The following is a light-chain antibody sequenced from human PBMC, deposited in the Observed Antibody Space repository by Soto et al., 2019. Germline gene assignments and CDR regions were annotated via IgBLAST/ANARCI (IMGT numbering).Light chain of an antibody. CDR2: GAS. V-gene: IGKV3-20*01. J-gene: IGKJ1*01. Sequence: EIVLTQSPGTLSLSPGERATLSCRASQSVSSSFLAWYQQKPGQAPRLLIYGASTRATGISYRFSGSGSGTDFTLTISRLEPVDFALYYCQQYDSSPWTFGQWTKVEIK. CDR1: QSVSSSF. CDR3: QQYDSSPWT.